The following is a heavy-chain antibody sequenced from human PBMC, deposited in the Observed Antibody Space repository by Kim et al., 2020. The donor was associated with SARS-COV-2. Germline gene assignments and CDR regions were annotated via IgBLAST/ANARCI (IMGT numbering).Heavy chain of an antibody. Sequence: ASVKVSCKASGYTFTGYYMHWVRQAPGQGLEWMGRINPNSGGTNYAQKFQGRVTMTRDTSISTAYMELSRLRSDDTAVYYCARARGVCSGGSCPHDYWGQGTLVTVSS. J-gene: IGHJ4*02. CDR3: ARARGVCSGGSCPHDY. CDR2: INPNSGGT. V-gene: IGHV1-2*06. D-gene: IGHD2-15*01. CDR1: GYTFTGYY.